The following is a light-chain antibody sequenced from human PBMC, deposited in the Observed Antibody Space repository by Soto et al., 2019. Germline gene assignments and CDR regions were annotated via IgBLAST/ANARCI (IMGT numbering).Light chain of an antibody. CDR3: QHYNSYSEA. V-gene: IGKV1-5*03. CDR2: MAS. CDR1: QSISSS. J-gene: IGKJ1*01. Sequence: DIQMTHTPSTLSASVGDRITITCRASQSISSSLAWYQQKPGKAPKLLIYMASTLKSGVPSRFSGSGSGTEFPLTISSLQPDDFATYYCQHYNSYSEAFGQGTKVDI.